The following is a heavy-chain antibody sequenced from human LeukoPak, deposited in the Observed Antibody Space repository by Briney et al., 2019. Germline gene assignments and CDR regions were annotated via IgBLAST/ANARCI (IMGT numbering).Heavy chain of an antibody. CDR1: GGSISNYY. CDR2: IYTSGST. CDR3: ARDVDYVQED. Sequence: PSETLSLTCTVSGGSISNYYWSWLRQPAGKGLEWIGRIYTSGSTNYNPSLKSRVTMSVDTSKNQFSLRLNSVTAADTAVYYCARDVDYVQEDWGQGTLVTVSS. V-gene: IGHV4-4*07. D-gene: IGHD4-17*01. J-gene: IGHJ4*02.